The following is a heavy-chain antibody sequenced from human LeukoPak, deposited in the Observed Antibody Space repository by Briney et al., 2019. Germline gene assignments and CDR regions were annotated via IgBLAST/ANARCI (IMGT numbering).Heavy chain of an antibody. CDR3: VYGKGYILDY. CDR1: GFTFSSSW. Sequence: GGSLRLSCAASGFTFSSSWMHWIRQGPEKGLVWVSHANGDGSEIKYADSVKGRFTISRDNAKNTVDLQMNSLRAEDTAVYYCVYGKGYILDYWGQGIPVTVSS. V-gene: IGHV3-74*03. CDR2: ANGDGSEI. J-gene: IGHJ4*02. D-gene: IGHD5-12*01.